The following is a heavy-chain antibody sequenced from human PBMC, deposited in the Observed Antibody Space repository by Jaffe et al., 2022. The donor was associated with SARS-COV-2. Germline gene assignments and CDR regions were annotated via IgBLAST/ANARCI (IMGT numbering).Heavy chain of an antibody. V-gene: IGHV3-33*01. CDR1: GFTFSSYG. CDR2: IWYDGSNK. D-gene: IGHD3-16*01. CDR3: ARSTPMEGVDY. J-gene: IGHJ4*02. Sequence: QVQLVESGGGVVQPGRSLRLSCAASGFTFSSYGMHWVRQAPGKGLEWVAVIWYDGSNKYYADSVKGRFTISRDNSKNTLYLQMNSLRAEDTAVYYCARSTPMEGVDYWGQGTLVTVSS.